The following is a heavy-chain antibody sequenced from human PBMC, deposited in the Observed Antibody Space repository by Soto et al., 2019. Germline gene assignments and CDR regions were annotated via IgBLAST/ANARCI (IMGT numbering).Heavy chain of an antibody. CDR1: GGSLNSEHYH. V-gene: IGHV4-30-4*01. Sequence: QIQLQESGPGLVRPSQTLSLTCTVSGGSLNSEHYHWTWIRQAPGKGLEWIGYIHYTGSVRYNPSVQSRITMSVDTSKDLFSLNLRYVTAADTAVYFCVREDDGGDRDYYGLDVWGQGTMVTVSS. CDR2: IHYTGSV. J-gene: IGHJ6*02. CDR3: VREDDGGDRDYYGLDV. D-gene: IGHD2-21*02.